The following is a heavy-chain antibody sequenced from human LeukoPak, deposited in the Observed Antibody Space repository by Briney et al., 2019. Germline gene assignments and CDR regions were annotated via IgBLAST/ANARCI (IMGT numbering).Heavy chain of an antibody. CDR3: ARSDGSGWYLEGYFDY. Sequence: PGGSLRLSCAASGFTFDDYGMSWVRQAPGKGLEWVASIKQDGSEKYYVDSVKGRFTISRDNAKNSLYLQMNSLRAEDTAVYYCARSDGSGWYLEGYFDYWGQGTLVTVSS. CDR2: IKQDGSEK. D-gene: IGHD6-19*01. V-gene: IGHV3-7*01. CDR1: GFTFDDYG. J-gene: IGHJ4*02.